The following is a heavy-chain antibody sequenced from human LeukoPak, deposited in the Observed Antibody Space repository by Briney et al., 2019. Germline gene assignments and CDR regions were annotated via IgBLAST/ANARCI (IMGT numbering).Heavy chain of an antibody. V-gene: IGHV1-69*04. CDR2: IIPILGIA. J-gene: IGHJ6*02. CDR3: ARDKPYYYYGMDV. Sequence: RASVRVSCKASGYTFTSYYMHWVRQAPGQGLEWTGRIIPILGIANYAQKFQGRVTITADKSTSTAYMELSSLRSEDTAVYYCARDKPYYYYGMDVWGQGTTVTVSS. CDR1: GYTFTSYY.